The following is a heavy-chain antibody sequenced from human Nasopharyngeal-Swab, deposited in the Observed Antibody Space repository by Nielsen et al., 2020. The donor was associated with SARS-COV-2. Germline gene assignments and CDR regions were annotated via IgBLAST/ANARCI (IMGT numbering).Heavy chain of an antibody. CDR1: GDSIRSSPIRSYY. CDR3: AKEVVGGLVDS. J-gene: IGHJ4*02. Sequence: SETLSLTCTVSGDSIRSSPIRSYYWSWLRQPPGKGLEWIGSFSYTGITNYNPSLKSRVTISVDMSKNQFSLKLNSVAAADTAVYYCAKEVVGGLVDSWGQGTLVTVSS. V-gene: IGHV4-61*05. D-gene: IGHD1-26*01. CDR2: FSYTGIT.